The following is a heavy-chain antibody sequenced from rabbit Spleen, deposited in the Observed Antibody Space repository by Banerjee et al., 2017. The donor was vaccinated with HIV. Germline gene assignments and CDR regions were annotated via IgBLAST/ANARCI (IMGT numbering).Heavy chain of an antibody. J-gene: IGHJ4*01. CDR2: IDPVFGIT. V-gene: IGHV1S47*01. CDR1: GFDFSNYG. D-gene: IGHD8-1*01. CDR3: ARDGAGGSYFAL. Sequence: QEHLEESGGRLVQPGESLKLSCKASGFDFSNYGVSWVRQAPGKGLEWIGYIDPVFGITYYANWVNGRFSISRENAQNTVFLQMTSLTAADTATYFCARDGAGGSYFALWGPGTLVTVS.